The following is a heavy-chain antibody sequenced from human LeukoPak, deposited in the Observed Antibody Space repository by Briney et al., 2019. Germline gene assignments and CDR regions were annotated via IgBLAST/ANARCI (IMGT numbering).Heavy chain of an antibody. V-gene: IGHV3-21*04. Sequence: PRGSLRLSCAASGFTFNTYTMNWVRQAPGKVLEWVSSISSGTSYIYYADSVKGRFTISRDNAKNSLYLQMNSLRAEDTAVYYCANTGNSRGAYWGQGTLVTVSS. J-gene: IGHJ4*02. CDR1: GFTFNTYT. CDR3: ANTGNSRGAY. D-gene: IGHD2/OR15-2a*01. CDR2: ISSGTSYI.